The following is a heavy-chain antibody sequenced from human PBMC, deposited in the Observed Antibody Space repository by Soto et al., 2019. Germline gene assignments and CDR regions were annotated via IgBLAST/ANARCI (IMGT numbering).Heavy chain of an antibody. CDR3: ALVMPLPPRYLDF. CDR1: GGSISSGDYY. D-gene: IGHD2-15*01. J-gene: IGHJ4*02. V-gene: IGHV4-30-4*01. Sequence: SETLSLTCTVSGGSISSGDYYWSWIRQPPGKGLEWIGYIYYSGSTYYNPSLKSRVTISVDTSKNQFSLKLSSVTAADTAVYYFALVMPLPPRYLDFWGQGTLVTVSS. CDR2: IYYSGST.